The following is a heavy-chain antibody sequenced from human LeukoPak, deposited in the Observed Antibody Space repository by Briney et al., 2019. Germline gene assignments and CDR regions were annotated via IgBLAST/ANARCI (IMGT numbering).Heavy chain of an antibody. D-gene: IGHD5-24*01. CDR3: AREGGGYNNRGFDY. V-gene: IGHV3-48*01. CDR1: EFTFSSYS. Sequence: GGSLRLSCAASEFTFSSYSMNWVRQAPGKGLEGVSYISSSISTIYYADSVKGRFTISRDNAKNSLYLQMNSLRAEDTAVYYCAREGGGYNNRGFDYWGQGTLVTVSS. J-gene: IGHJ4*02. CDR2: ISSSISTI.